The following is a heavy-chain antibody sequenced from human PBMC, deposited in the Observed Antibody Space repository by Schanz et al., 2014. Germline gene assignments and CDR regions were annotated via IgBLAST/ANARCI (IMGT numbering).Heavy chain of an antibody. CDR3: VRDTDYHFDY. D-gene: IGHD4-17*01. CDR2: INQDGSDK. Sequence: EVQLVESGGGLVQPGGSLRLSCAASGFTFSTYSMNWVRQAPGKGLEWVANINQDGSDKSYVDSVKGRFTISRDNAKNALYLQMNSLRAEDTAVYYCVRDTDYHFDYWGQGTLVTVSS. CDR1: GFTFSTYS. J-gene: IGHJ4*02. V-gene: IGHV3-7*01.